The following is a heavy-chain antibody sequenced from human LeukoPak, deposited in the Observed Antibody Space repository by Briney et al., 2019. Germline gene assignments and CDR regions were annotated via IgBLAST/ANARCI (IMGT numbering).Heavy chain of an antibody. Sequence: SETLSLTCTVSGGSISSYYGSWIRQPPGKGLEWIGYIYYSGSTNHNPSLKSRVTISVDTSKNQFSLKLSSVTAADTAVYYCAREAYSSGWYLDYWGPGTLVTVSS. CDR1: GGSISSYY. J-gene: IGHJ4*02. D-gene: IGHD6-19*01. CDR2: IYYSGST. V-gene: IGHV4-59*01. CDR3: AREAYSSGWYLDY.